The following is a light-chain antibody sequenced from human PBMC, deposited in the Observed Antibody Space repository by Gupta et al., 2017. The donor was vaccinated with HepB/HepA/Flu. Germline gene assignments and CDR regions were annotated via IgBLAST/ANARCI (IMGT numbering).Light chain of an antibody. CDR3: QQEDSTQCT. J-gene: IGKJ2*02. CDR2: WAS. V-gene: IGKV4-1*01. Sequence: DIVMTQSPDSLAVSLGERATINCKSSQSVFYSPKNKNYLAWYQQKPGQPPKLLINWASTRESGVPDRFSGSGSGTDFTLTISSLQAEDVAIYYCQQEDSTQCTFGQGTKLDIK. CDR1: QSVFYSPKNKNY.